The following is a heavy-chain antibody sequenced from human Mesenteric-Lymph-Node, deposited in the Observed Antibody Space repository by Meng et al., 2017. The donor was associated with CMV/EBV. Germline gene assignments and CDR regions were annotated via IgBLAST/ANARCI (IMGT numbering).Heavy chain of an antibody. D-gene: IGHD6-13*01. CDR1: GGTFSSYN. CDR2: IIPILGIA. Sequence: QVQLVQSGAEVKKPGSSVKFHCNASGGTFSSYNLSWVRQAPGQGLEWMGRIIPILGIANYAQKFQGRVTITADKSTSTAYMELSSLRSEDTAVYYCAGGIAAAGSRWFDPWGQGTLVTVSS. V-gene: IGHV1-69*02. CDR3: AGGIAAAGSRWFDP. J-gene: IGHJ5*02.